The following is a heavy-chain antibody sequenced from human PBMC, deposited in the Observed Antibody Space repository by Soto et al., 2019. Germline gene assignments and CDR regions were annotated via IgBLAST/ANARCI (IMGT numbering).Heavy chain of an antibody. D-gene: IGHD2-2*01. CDR2: IKSKTDGGTT. V-gene: IGHV3-15*07. CDR1: GFTFSNAW. CDR3: TTSSYQNYYYGMDV. J-gene: IGHJ6*02. Sequence: GGSLRLSCAASGFTFSNAWMNWVRQAPGKGLEWVGRIKSKTDGGTTDYAAPVKGRFTISRDDSKNTLYLQMNSLKTEDTAVYYCTTSSYQNYYYGMDVWGQGTTVTVSS.